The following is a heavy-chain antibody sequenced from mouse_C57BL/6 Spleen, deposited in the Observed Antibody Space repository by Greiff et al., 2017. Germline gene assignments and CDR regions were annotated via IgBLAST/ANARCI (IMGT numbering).Heavy chain of an antibody. Sequence: EVNVVESGGGLVKPGGSLKLSCAASGFTFSSYAMSWVRQTPEKRLEWVATISDGGSYTYYPDNVKGRFTISRDNAKNNLYLQMSHLKSEDTAMYYCARGPPYYSNYPYFDYWGQGTTLTVSS. CDR1: GFTFSSYA. CDR3: ARGPPYYSNYPYFDY. D-gene: IGHD2-5*01. CDR2: ISDGGSYT. V-gene: IGHV5-4*03. J-gene: IGHJ2*01.